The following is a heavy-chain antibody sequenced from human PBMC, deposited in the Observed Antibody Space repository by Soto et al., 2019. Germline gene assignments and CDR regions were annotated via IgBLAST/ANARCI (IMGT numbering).Heavy chain of an antibody. V-gene: IGHV2-5*01. CDR2: TYWNDDD. J-gene: IGHJ4*02. CDR1: GFSLTSTGVG. CDR3: AHRPGGSGWRYYFDY. Sequence: QITLKESGPALVKPTQTLTLTCSFSGFSLTSTGVGVGWFRQPPGKALEWFGLTYWNDDDRYSSSLRSRLTITKDTSKNQVVLTMTNVDPEDTATYYCAHRPGGSGWRYYFDYWGQGTLVTVSS. D-gene: IGHD6-19*01.